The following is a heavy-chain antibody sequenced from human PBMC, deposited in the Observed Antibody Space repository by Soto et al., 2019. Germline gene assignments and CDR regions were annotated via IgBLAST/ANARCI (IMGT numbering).Heavy chain of an antibody. Sequence: QVQLVESGGGVVQPGRSLRLSCAASGFTFSNFGMHWVRQAPGKGLEWVAVISYDGSNKYYADSVKGRFTISRDNSKNTLYLQMNRLRGEDTAVYYCAKDLGAAGTIYGMDVWGQGTTVTVAS. J-gene: IGHJ6*02. V-gene: IGHV3-30*18. CDR2: ISYDGSNK. CDR1: GFTFSNFG. D-gene: IGHD6-13*01. CDR3: AKDLGAAGTIYGMDV.